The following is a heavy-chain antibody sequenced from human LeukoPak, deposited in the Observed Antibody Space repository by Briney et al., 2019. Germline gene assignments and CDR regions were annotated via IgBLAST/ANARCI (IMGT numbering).Heavy chain of an antibody. CDR1: GFTFSSYG. CDR3: ANLLRWEPY. J-gene: IGHJ4*02. D-gene: IGHD4-23*01. CDR2: IRYDGGNK. Sequence: PGGSLRLSCAASGFTFSSYGMHWVRQAPGKGLEWVAFIRYDGGNKYYADSVKGRFTISRDNSKNTLYLQMNSLRAEDTAVYYCANLLRWEPYWGQGTLVTVSS. V-gene: IGHV3-30*02.